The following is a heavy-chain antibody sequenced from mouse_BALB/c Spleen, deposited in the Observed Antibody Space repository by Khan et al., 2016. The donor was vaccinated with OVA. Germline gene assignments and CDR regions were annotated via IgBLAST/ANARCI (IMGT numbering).Heavy chain of an antibody. V-gene: IGHV2-9*02. Sequence: QVQLKESGPGLVAPSQSLSITCTVSGFSLTSFGVYWVRQPPGKGLEWLGVILADGSTNYNSALMSRLTISKDNSKNQVFLKMNSLQTDDTAMYYCARDGYYFDYWGQGTTLTVSS. CDR2: ILADGST. J-gene: IGHJ2*01. CDR3: ARDGYYFDY. D-gene: IGHD2-2*01. CDR1: GFSLTSFG.